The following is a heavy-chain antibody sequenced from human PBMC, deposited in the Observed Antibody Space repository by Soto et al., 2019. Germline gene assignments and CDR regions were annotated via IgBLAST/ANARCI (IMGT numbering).Heavy chain of an antibody. CDR1: GFTFSSDA. CDR2: ISGSGGST. V-gene: IGHV3-23*01. Sequence: GGSLRLSCAASGFTFSSDAMSWVRQAPGKGLEWVSAISGSGGSTYYADSVKGRFTISRDNSKNTLYLQMNSRRAEDTAVYYCAKFLGVVPVMGEDYWGQGTLVTVSS. D-gene: IGHD2-2*01. J-gene: IGHJ4*02. CDR3: AKFLGVVPVMGEDY.